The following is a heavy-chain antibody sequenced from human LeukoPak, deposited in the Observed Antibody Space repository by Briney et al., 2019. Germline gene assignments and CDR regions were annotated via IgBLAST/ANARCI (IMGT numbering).Heavy chain of an antibody. CDR3: AREEVGWFGEFHFDY. CDR2: ISSSSSTI. V-gene: IGHV3-48*01. D-gene: IGHD3-10*01. Sequence: GGSLRLSCAASGSTFSSYSMNWVRQAPGKGLGWVSYISSSSSTIYYADSVKGRFTISRDNAKNSLYLQMNSLRAEDTAVYYCAREEVGWFGEFHFDYWGQGTLVTVSS. J-gene: IGHJ4*02. CDR1: GSTFSSYS.